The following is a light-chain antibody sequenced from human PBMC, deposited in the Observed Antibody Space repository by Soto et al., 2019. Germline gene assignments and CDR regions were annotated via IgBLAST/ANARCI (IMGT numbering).Light chain of an antibody. Sequence: ESVLTQSPGTLSLSPGERATLSCRASQSVSSNYLAWYQQKPGQAPRSLIYGASTRATGIPDRFSGSGSGTDFSLTISRLEPEDCAVYYCQQYGSSPTWTFGQGTKVEIK. CDR3: QQYGSSPTWT. J-gene: IGKJ1*01. V-gene: IGKV3-20*01. CDR2: GAS. CDR1: QSVSSNY.